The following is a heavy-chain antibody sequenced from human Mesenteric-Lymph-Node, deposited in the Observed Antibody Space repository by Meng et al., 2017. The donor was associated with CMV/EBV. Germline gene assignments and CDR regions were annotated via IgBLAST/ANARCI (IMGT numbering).Heavy chain of an antibody. D-gene: IGHD3-3*01. Sequence: TFTSYDINWVRQATGQGLEWMGWMNPNSGNTGYAQKYQGRDTMNRNTSISTAYMELSSLRSEDTAVYYCARGYYDFWSGMGGWFDPWGQGTLVTVSS. CDR1: TFTSYD. CDR2: MNPNSGNT. V-gene: IGHV1-8*01. CDR3: ARGYYDFWSGMGGWFDP. J-gene: IGHJ5*02.